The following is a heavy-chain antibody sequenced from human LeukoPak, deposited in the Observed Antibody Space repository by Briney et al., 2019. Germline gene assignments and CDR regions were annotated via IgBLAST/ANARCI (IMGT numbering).Heavy chain of an antibody. V-gene: IGHV3-23*01. CDR3: AKGLRDGYNYRAFDI. CDR2: IGGSGGST. CDR1: GFTFSSYA. Sequence: QAGGSLRLSCAASGFTFSSYAMSWVRQAPGKGLEWVSAIGGSGGSTYYADSVKGRFTISRDNSKNTLFLQMNSLRAEDTAVYYCAKGLRDGYNYRAFDIWGQGTMVTVSS. D-gene: IGHD5-12*01. J-gene: IGHJ3*02.